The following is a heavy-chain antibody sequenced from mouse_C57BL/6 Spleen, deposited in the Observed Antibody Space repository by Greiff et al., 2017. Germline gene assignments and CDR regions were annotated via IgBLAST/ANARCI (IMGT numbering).Heavy chain of an antibody. V-gene: IGHV1-82*01. CDR2: IYPGDGGT. CDR3: ARSGCWYYFAY. CDR1: GYAFSSSW. Sequence: VQLQQSGAELVKPGASVKISCKASGYAFSSSWMNWVKQRPGKGLEWIGRIYPGDGGTNYNEKFKGKATLTADKSSSTAYMQLSSLTSEDSAVYYCARSGCWYYFAYWGQGTPLTVSA. D-gene: IGHD3-3*01. J-gene: IGHJ2*01.